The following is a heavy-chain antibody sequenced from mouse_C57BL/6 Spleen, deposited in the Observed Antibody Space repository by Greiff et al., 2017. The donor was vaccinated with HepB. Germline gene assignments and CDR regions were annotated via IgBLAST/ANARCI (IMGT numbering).Heavy chain of an antibody. CDR2: IYPGSGST. CDR1: GYTFTSYW. V-gene: IGHV1-55*01. Sequence: QVQLQQSGAELVKPGASVKMSCKASGYTFTSYWITWVKQRPGQGLEWIGDIYPGSGSTNYNEKFKSKATLTVDTSSSTAYMQLSSLTSEDSAVYYCARRQTAQAMDYWGQGTTLTVSS. J-gene: IGHJ4*01. D-gene: IGHD3-2*02. CDR3: ARRQTAQAMDY.